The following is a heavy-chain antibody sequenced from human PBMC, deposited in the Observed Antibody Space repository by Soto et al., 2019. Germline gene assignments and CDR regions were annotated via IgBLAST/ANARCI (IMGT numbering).Heavy chain of an antibody. J-gene: IGHJ4*02. CDR3: ARQMVGYSSGWALDY. CDR2: IYYSGST. Sequence: SETLSLTCTVSGGSISSSSYYWGWIRQPPGKGLEWIGSIYYSGSTYYNPSLKSRVTISVDTSKNQFSLKLSSVTAADTAVYYCARQMVGYSSGWALDYWGQGTLVTVSS. D-gene: IGHD6-19*01. CDR1: GGSISSSSYY. V-gene: IGHV4-39*01.